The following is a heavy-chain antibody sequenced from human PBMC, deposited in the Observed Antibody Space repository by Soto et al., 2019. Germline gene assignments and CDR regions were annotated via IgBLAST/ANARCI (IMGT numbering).Heavy chain of an antibody. CDR2: ISYDGSNK. Sequence: QVTLVQSGGGVVQHGRSLSLSCAASGFTFSSYAMHWVRQAPGTGLEWVAVISYDGSNKYYADSVKGRFTISRDNSRNSLYLQMNSLRDDDTAVYYCASGLVIDTGGYYGMDVCGQGTTVTVAS. CDR1: GFTFSSYA. V-gene: IGHV3-30-3*01. D-gene: IGHD3-16*01. J-gene: IGHJ6*02. CDR3: ASGLVIDTGGYYGMDV.